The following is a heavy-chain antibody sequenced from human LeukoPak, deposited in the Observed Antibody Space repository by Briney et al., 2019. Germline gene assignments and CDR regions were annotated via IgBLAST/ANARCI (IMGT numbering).Heavy chain of an antibody. CDR1: GVTVSGNY. J-gene: IGHJ4*02. V-gene: IGHV3-66*01. CDR2: IYSGGVT. Sequence: GGSLRLSCAASGVTVSGNYMSWVRQAPGKGLEWLSLIYSGGVTYYSDSVKGRFSISRDSSKNTVYLQVNSLRADDAAVYYCGTGSAGYPADYRGQGTLVTVSS. CDR3: GTGSAGYPADY. D-gene: IGHD5-12*01.